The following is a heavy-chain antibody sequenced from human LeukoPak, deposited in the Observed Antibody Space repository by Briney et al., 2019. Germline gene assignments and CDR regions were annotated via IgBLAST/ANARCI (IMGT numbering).Heavy chain of an antibody. Sequence: SETLSLTCTVSGGSISSSSYYWGWIRQPPGKGLEWIGSIYYSGSTYYNPSLKSRVTISVDTSKNQFSLKLSSVTAADTAVYYCARHYCNGGSCYRNFDYWGQGTLVTVSS. J-gene: IGHJ4*02. CDR2: IYYSGST. V-gene: IGHV4-39*07. CDR3: ARHYCNGGSCYRNFDY. D-gene: IGHD2-15*01. CDR1: GGSISSSSYY.